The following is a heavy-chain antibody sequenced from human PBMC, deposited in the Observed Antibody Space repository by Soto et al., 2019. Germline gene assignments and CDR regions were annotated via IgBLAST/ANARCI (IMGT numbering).Heavy chain of an antibody. D-gene: IGHD3-3*01. V-gene: IGHV4-34*01. CDR1: GGSFSGYY. J-gene: IGHJ5*02. CDR3: ARGPRRYDFWSGPIKFDP. CDR2: INHSGST. Sequence: SETLSLTCAVYGGSFSGYYWSWIRQPPGKGLEWIGEINHSGSTNYNPSLKSRVTISVETSKNQFSLKLSSVTAADTAVYYCARGPRRYDFWSGPIKFDPWGQGTLVTVSS.